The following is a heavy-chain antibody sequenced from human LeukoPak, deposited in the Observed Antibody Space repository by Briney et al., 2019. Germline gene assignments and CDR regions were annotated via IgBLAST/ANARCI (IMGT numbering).Heavy chain of an antibody. D-gene: IGHD1-26*01. V-gene: IGHV3-73*01. J-gene: IGHJ4*02. CDR2: IRSKANSYAP. CDR3: TVSGAGSDYYFDY. Sequence: GGSLRLSCAASGFTFSGSAMHWLRQASGKGLEWVGRIRSKANSYAPAYAASVKGRFTISRDDLKNTAYLQINSLKTEDTAVYYCTVSGAGSDYYFDYWGQGTLVTVSS. CDR1: GFTFSGSA.